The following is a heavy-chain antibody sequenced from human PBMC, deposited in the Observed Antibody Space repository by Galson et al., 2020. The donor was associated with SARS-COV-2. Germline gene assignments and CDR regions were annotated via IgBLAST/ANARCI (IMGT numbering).Heavy chain of an antibody. CDR1: GGSISSGDYY. D-gene: IGHD3-10*01. J-gene: IGHJ4*02. Sequence: SETLSLTCTVSGGSISSGDYYWSWIRQPPGKGLEWIGYIYYSGSTYYNPSLKSRVTISVDTSKNQFSLKLSSVTAADTAVYYCATSRNGSGAKDDYWGQGTLVTVSS. CDR3: ATSRNGSGAKDDY. CDR2: IYYSGST. V-gene: IGHV4-30-4*08.